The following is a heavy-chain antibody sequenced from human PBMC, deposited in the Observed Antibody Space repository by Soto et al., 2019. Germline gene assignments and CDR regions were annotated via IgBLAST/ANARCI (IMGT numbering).Heavy chain of an antibody. J-gene: IGHJ6*02. Sequence: TLSLTCTVSGGSISSGDYYWSWIRQPPGKGLEWIGYIYYSGSTYYNPSLKSRVTISVDTSKNQFSLKLSSVTAADTAVYYCARDGRYFDWLFRLGHADYYYYGMDVWGQGTTVTVSS. CDR1: GGSISSGDYY. CDR2: IYYSGST. D-gene: IGHD3-9*01. CDR3: ARDGRYFDWLFRLGHADYYYYGMDV. V-gene: IGHV4-30-4*01.